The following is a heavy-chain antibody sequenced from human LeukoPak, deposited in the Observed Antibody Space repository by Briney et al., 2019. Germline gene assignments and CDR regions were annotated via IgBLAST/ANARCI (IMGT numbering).Heavy chain of an antibody. V-gene: IGHV1-69*06. CDR3: ARVAPYCSSTSCYFNY. D-gene: IGHD2-2*01. J-gene: IGHJ4*02. CDR2: IIPIFGTA. CDR1: GVTFSSYA. Sequence: SVKLSCKASGVTFSSYAISWVRQAPGQGLEWMGGIIPIFGTANYAQKFQGRVTITADKSTSTAYMELSSLRSEDTAVYYCARVAPYCSSTSCYFNYWGQGTLVTVSS.